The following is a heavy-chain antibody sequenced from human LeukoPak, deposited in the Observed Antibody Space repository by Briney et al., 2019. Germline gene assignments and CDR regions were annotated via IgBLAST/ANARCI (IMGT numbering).Heavy chain of an antibody. CDR1: GYTFTGYY. CDR2: INPNSGGT. CDR3: ARARITGYYPNYYYYGMDV. J-gene: IGHJ6*02. Sequence: GASVKVSCKASGYTFTGYYMHWVRQAPGQGLEWMGWINPNSGGTNYAQKFQGRVTMTRDTSISTAYMELSRLRSDDTAVYYCARARITGYYPNYYYYGMDVWGQGTTVTVSS. D-gene: IGHD3-9*01. V-gene: IGHV1-2*02.